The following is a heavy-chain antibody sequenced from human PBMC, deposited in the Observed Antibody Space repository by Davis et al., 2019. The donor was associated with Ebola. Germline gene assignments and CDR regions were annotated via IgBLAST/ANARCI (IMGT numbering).Heavy chain of an antibody. CDR1: GYTLSLYG. CDR2: ISPYKGET. V-gene: IGHV1-18*01. J-gene: IGHJ4*02. Sequence: ASVKVSCKASGYTLSLYGLTWVRQAPGQGLEWMGWISPYKGETKYAQKFQGRVTMTTETSTSTSWMELRSLRSNDTAVYFCARDGGSEVDYWGQGTLVTVSS. CDR3: ARDGGSEVDY. D-gene: IGHD3-16*01.